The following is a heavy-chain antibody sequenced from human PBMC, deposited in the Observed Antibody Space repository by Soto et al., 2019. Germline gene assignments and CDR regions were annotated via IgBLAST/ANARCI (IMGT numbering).Heavy chain of an antibody. D-gene: IGHD7-27*01. V-gene: IGHV3-23*01. CDR3: ARKILGSTTRPNYWYFEL. J-gene: IGHJ2*01. Sequence: EGQVLESGGGLVQPGGSLRLSCAGSGFTFINYAMNWVRQAPGKGLEWGSSISGGGVVAFFPDSVRGRFAIPRDNSKNTVTLQMNSLGVDDTAVYYCARKILGSTTRPNYWYFELWGRGTLVTVSS. CDR2: ISGGGVVA. CDR1: GFTFINYA.